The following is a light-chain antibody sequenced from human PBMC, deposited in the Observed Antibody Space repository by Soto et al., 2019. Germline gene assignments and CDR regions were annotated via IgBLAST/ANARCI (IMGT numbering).Light chain of an antibody. CDR2: DVS. J-gene: IGLJ2*01. V-gene: IGLV2-14*01. CDR1: SRDVGSYNY. Sequence: QSALTQPASVSGSPGQSITISCTGTSRDVGSYNYVSWYQQHPGKAPKVLIYDVSNRPSGVSDRFSGSKSGNTASLTISGLQAEDEADYYCSSYTGSNTMVLGGGTKLTVL. CDR3: SSYTGSNTMV.